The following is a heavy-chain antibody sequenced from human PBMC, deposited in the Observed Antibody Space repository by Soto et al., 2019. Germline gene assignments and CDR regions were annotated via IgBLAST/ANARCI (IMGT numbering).Heavy chain of an antibody. J-gene: IGHJ4*02. V-gene: IGHV4-59*01. D-gene: IGHD2-15*01. Sequence: PSETLSLTCTVSGGSISSYYWSWIRQPPGKGLEWIGYIYYSRSTNYNPSLKSRVTISVDTSKNQFSLKLSSVTAADTAVYYCARKLRGLLDYWAQGTLVPVSS. CDR2: IYYSRST. CDR3: ARKLRGLLDY. CDR1: GGSISSYY.